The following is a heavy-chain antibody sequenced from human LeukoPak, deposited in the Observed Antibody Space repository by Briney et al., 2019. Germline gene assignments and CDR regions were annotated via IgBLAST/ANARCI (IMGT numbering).Heavy chain of an antibody. CDR2: ITGSGGST. CDR3: AKDLRFGESRFDY. D-gene: IGHD3-10*01. CDR1: GFTFSSYA. J-gene: IGHJ4*02. Sequence: GGSLRLSCAASGFTFSSYAMNWVRQAPGKGLEWVSAITGSGGSTYYADSVKGRFTISRDNSKNTLYLQMNSLRAEDTAVYYCAKDLRFGESRFDYWGQGTLVTVSS. V-gene: IGHV3-23*01.